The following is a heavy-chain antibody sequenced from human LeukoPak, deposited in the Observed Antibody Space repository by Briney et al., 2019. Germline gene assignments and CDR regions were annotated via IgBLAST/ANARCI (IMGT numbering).Heavy chain of an antibody. J-gene: IGHJ4*02. CDR1: GFTFSSYW. V-gene: IGHV3-74*01. CDR2: INSDGSST. Sequence: GGSLRLSCAASGFTFSSYWMHWVRQAPGKGLVWLSRINSDGSSTSYADSVKGRFTISRDNAKNTLYLQMNSLRAEDTAVYYCARDLGDNWGFNFDYWGQGTLVTVSS. D-gene: IGHD7-27*01. CDR3: ARDLGDNWGFNFDY.